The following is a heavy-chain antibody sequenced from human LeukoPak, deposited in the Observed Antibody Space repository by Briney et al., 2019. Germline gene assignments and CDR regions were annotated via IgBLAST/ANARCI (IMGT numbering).Heavy chain of an antibody. CDR1: GYTFTSYG. Sequence: ASVKASCKASGYTFTSYGISWVRQAPGQGLEWMGWISAYNDNTNYAQKLQGRVTMTTDTSTSTAYMELRSLRSDDTAVYYCARDALYYYDSSGYYPSGDAFDIWGQGTMVTVSS. D-gene: IGHD3-22*01. V-gene: IGHV1-18*01. CDR3: ARDALYYYDSSGYYPSGDAFDI. CDR2: ISAYNDNT. J-gene: IGHJ3*02.